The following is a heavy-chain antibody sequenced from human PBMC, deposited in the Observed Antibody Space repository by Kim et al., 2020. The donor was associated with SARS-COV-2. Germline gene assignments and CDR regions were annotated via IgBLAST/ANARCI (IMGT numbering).Heavy chain of an antibody. Sequence: ASVKVSCKASGYTFNDYYMHWVRQAPGQGLEWMGWINPNNGGTNYAQKFQGRVTMTRDTSISTAYLELSSLRSDDTAVYYCARESGYNYDYWGQGTLVTVSS. CDR1: GYTFNDYY. CDR3: ARESGYNYDY. V-gene: IGHV1-2*02. J-gene: IGHJ4*02. CDR2: INPNNGGT. D-gene: IGHD5-18*01.